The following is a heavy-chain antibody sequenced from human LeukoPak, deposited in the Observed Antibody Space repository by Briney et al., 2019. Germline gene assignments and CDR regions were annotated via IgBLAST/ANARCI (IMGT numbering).Heavy chain of an antibody. Sequence: GGSLRLFCAASGFTFSSYGMHWVRQAPGKGLEWVAVIWYDGSNKYYADSVKGRFTISRDNSKNTLYLQMNSLRAEDTAVYYCARRRRVVVPAAHTPYYYYMDVWGKGTTVTVSS. V-gene: IGHV3-33*01. J-gene: IGHJ6*03. CDR2: IWYDGSNK. CDR1: GFTFSSYG. CDR3: ARRRRVVVPAAHTPYYYYMDV. D-gene: IGHD2-2*01.